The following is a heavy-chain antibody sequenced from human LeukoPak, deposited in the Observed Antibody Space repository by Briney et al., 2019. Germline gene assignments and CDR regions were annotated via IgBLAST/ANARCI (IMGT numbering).Heavy chain of an antibody. Sequence: GGSLRLSCAASGFTFSNYGMSWVRQAPGKGLEWVSAISGSGGSTYYADSVKGRFTISRDNSKNTLYLQMNSLRAEDTAVYYCAKDSLLSGAFDIWGQGTMVTVSS. CDR1: GFTFSNYG. CDR2: ISGSGGST. J-gene: IGHJ3*02. V-gene: IGHV3-23*01. CDR3: AKDSLLSGAFDI. D-gene: IGHD3-10*01.